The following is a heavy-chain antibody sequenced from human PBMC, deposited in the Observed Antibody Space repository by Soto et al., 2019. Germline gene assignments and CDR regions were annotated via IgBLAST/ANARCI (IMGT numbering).Heavy chain of an antibody. CDR1: GGTFSSYA. D-gene: IGHD3-16*01. CDR3: ARGGNIFTPSYFDY. J-gene: IGHJ4*02. CDR2: IIPIFGTA. Sequence: SVKVSCKASGGTFSSYAISWVRQAPGQGLEWMGGIIPIFGTANYAQKFQGRVTITADESTSTAYMELSSLRSEATAVYYCARGGNIFTPSYFDYWGQGTLVTVSS. V-gene: IGHV1-69*13.